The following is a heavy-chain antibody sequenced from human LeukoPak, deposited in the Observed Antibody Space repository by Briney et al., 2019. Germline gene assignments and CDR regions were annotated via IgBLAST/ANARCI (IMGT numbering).Heavy chain of an antibody. Sequence: SETLSLTCTVSGGSISYYYWSWIRQPPGKGLEWIGYIYYSGSTNYNPSLKSRVTISVDTSKNQFSLKLSSVTAADTAVYYCAREDGCNSLHFCHPGGQGTLLTLSS. CDR3: AREDGCNSLHFCHP. CDR1: GGSISYYY. CDR2: IYYSGST. J-gene: IGHJ5*02. D-gene: IGHD5-24*01. V-gene: IGHV4-59*01.